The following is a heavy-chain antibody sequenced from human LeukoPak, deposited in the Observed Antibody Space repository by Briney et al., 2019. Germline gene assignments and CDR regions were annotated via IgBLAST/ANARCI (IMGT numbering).Heavy chain of an antibody. J-gene: IGHJ4*02. CDR1: GGSISSSSYY. D-gene: IGHD3-22*01. CDR3: ARDEGRYYDSSGYYYL. Sequence: SETLSLTCTVSGGSISSSSYYWGWVRQPPGKGMEWIGSFYYSGSTYYNPSLKSRVTISVDTSKNQFSLKLSSVAAADTAVYYCARDEGRYYDSSGYYYLWGQGTLVTVSS. CDR2: FYYSGST. V-gene: IGHV4-39*02.